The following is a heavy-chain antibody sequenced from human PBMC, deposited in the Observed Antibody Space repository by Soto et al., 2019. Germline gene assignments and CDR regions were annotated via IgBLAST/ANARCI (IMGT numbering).Heavy chain of an antibody. D-gene: IGHD6-19*01. CDR1: GFSLSSPAVG. CDR2: IYWDDDK. J-gene: IGHJ4*02. V-gene: IGHV2-5*02. Sequence: QITLKESGPTLVKPTQTLTLTCTFAGFSLSSPAVGVNWIRQPPGKALEWLALIYWDDDKQYSPSLKNRLTITTDTSKNQVVLTMPNMDPVDTATYYCAHGSGWLSDHWGQGTLVTVSS. CDR3: AHGSGWLSDH.